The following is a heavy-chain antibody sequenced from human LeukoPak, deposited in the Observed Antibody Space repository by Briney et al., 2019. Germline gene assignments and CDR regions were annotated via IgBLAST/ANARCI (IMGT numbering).Heavy chain of an antibody. Sequence: GASVKVSCKASGYTITSYGISWVRQAPGQGLEWMGWISAYNGNTNYAQKLQGRVTMTTDTSTSTAYMELRSLRSDDTAVYYCARAQGSIMITFGGVIVVPPFDYWGQGTLVTVSS. V-gene: IGHV1-18*01. CDR3: ARAQGSIMITFGGVIVVPPFDY. CDR2: ISAYNGNT. J-gene: IGHJ4*02. D-gene: IGHD3-16*02. CDR1: GYTITSYG.